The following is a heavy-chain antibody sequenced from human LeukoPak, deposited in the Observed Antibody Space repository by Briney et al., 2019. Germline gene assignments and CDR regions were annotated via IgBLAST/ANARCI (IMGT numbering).Heavy chain of an antibody. V-gene: IGHV1-18*01. CDR1: GYIFTSYG. CDR2: ISAHNGNT. Sequence: ASVKVSCKASGYIFTSYGIIWVRQAPGQGLQWMGWISAHNGNTNYAQKLQGRVSMTTDTSTSTAYMELRSLRSDDTAVYYCARGVGATNAFDIWGQGTLVTVSS. D-gene: IGHD1-26*01. CDR3: ARGVGATNAFDI. J-gene: IGHJ3*02.